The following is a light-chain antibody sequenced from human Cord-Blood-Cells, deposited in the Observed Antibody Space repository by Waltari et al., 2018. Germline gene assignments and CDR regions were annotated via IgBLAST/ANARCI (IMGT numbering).Light chain of an antibody. CDR3: QQYNSYSMYT. CDR1: QSISSW. Sequence: DIQMTQSPSPLSASVGDRVTITCRASQSISSWLAWYQQKPGKAPKLLINDASRLESGVPSRCSGSGAGTEFSLTISSLQPDDVATDYCQQYNSYSMYTFGQGTKLEIK. J-gene: IGKJ2*01. CDR2: DAS. V-gene: IGKV1-5*01.